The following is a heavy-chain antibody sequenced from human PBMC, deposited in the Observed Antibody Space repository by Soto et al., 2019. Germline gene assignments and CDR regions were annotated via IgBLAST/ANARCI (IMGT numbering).Heavy chain of an antibody. CDR2: IYPGDSDT. J-gene: IGHJ4*02. Sequence: LKISCKGSGYTFTSYWIAWVRQMPGKGLEWMGIIYPGDSDTRYSPSFQGQVSISADKSISTAYLQWSSLKASDTAMYYCARQDGSALYYFDYWGQGTLVTVSS. CDR1: GYTFTSYW. V-gene: IGHV5-51*01. CDR3: ARQDGSALYYFDY. D-gene: IGHD6-19*01.